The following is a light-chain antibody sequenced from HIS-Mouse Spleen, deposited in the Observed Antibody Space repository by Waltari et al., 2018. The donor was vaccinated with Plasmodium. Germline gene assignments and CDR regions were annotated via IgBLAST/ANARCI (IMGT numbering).Light chain of an antibody. J-gene: IGLJ3*02. CDR3: YSTDSSGNHRV. Sequence: SYELTQPPSVSVSPGQTARITCSGDALPKKYAYWYQQKSGQAPVRVIYEDSKRPSGIPERFSGSSSGTIATLTIRGAQVEDEADYYCYSTDSSGNHRVFGGGTKLTVL. CDR1: ALPKKY. CDR2: EDS. V-gene: IGLV3-10*01.